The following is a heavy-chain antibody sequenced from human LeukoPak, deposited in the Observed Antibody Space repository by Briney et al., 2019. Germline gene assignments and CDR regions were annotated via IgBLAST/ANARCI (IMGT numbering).Heavy chain of an antibody. D-gene: IGHD5-12*01. V-gene: IGHV3-23*01. CDR1: GFTFSSYA. CDR3: AKTSRAYSNYDSPFDY. Sequence: QPGGSLRLSCAASGFTFSSYAMNWVRQAPGKGLEWVSTISGSGDSTYYADSVKGRFTISRDNSKNTLYLQMNSLRAEDTAVYYCAKTSRAYSNYDSPFDYWGQGTLVTVSS. CDR2: ISGSGDST. J-gene: IGHJ4*02.